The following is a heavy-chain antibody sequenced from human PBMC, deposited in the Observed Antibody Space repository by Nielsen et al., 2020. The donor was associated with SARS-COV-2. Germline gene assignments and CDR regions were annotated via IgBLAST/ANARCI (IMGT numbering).Heavy chain of an antibody. CDR2: IKSKSDGGTT. Sequence: GESLKISCVASGFTFTNAWMSWVRQAPGKGLEWVGRIKSKSDGGTTDYPAPVKGRFTISRDDSKNTLYLQMNSLRAEDTAVYYCARERFAGTTLEETDYWGQGTLVTVSS. D-gene: IGHD1/OR15-1a*01. V-gene: IGHV3-15*01. CDR1: GFTFTNAW. J-gene: IGHJ4*02. CDR3: ARERFAGTTLEETDY.